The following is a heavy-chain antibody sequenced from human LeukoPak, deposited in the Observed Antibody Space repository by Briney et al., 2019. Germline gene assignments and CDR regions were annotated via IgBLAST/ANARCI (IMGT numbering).Heavy chain of an antibody. V-gene: IGHV4-59*08. CDR1: GGSISSYS. D-gene: IGHD6-13*01. Sequence: SETLSLTCTVSGGSISSYSWNWIRQPPGMGLEWIGYIYYSGSANYNPSLKSRVTISVDTSKNQFSLKLSSVTAADTAVYYCARQSSWIFDYWGQGTLVTVSS. CDR2: IYYSGSA. J-gene: IGHJ4*02. CDR3: ARQSSWIFDY.